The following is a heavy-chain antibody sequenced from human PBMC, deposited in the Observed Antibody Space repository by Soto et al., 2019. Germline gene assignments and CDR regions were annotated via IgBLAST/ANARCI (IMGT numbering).Heavy chain of an antibody. Sequence: EVKLLQSGGGVVPPGGSLRLSCATSGFTFNTYPMTWVRQAPGKGLEWVSSISSTAGKTSFYADSVKGRFAISRDFSDNTVYLQMDNLIVEDTAVYFCAKGVLSFHYGMEVWGQGTTVTVSS. J-gene: IGHJ6*02. V-gene: IGHV3-23*01. CDR1: GFTFNTYP. CDR3: AKGVLSFHYGMEV. CDR2: ISSTAGKTS. D-gene: IGHD3-10*01.